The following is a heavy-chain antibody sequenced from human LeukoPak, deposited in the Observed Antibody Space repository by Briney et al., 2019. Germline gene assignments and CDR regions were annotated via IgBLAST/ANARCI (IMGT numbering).Heavy chain of an antibody. V-gene: IGHV3-20*04. CDR3: ARYNWNANYMDV. CDR1: GFTFDDYA. D-gene: IGHD1-1*01. CDR2: INWNGGST. Sequence: PGGSLRLSCAASGFTFDDYAMHWVRQAPGKGLEWVSGINWNGGSTGYADSVKGRFTISRDNAKNSLYLQMNSLRAEDTALYYCARYNWNANYMDVWGKGTTVTVSS. J-gene: IGHJ6*03.